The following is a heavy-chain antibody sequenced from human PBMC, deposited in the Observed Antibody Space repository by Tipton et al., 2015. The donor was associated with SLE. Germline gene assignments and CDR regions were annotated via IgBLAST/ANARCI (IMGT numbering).Heavy chain of an antibody. CDR1: GGSFSGYY. J-gene: IGHJ6*03. V-gene: IGHV4-34*01. CDR2: INHSGST. D-gene: IGHD3-3*01. Sequence: TLSLTCAVYGGSFSGYYWSWIRQPPGKGLEWIGEINHSGSTSYNPSLKRRVTISVDTSKNQFSLKLTSVTAADTAVYYCARVALFPSHMDVWGKGTTVTVSS. CDR3: ARVALFPSHMDV.